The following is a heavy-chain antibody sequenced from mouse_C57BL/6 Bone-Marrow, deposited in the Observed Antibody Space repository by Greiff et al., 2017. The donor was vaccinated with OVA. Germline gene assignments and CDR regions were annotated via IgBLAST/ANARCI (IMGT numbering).Heavy chain of an antibody. V-gene: IGHV8-8*01. D-gene: IGHD1-2*01. CDR1: GFSLSTFGMG. J-gene: IGHJ4*01. CDR3: ARRGYYGHYYSMDY. CDR2: IWWDDDK. Sequence: QVTLKVSGPGILQPSQTLSLTCSFSGFSLSTFGMGVGWIRQPSGKGLEWLAHIWWDDDKYYNPALKSRHTISKDTSKNQVFLKIANVDTADTVTYYCARRGYYGHYYSMDYWGQGTSVTVSS.